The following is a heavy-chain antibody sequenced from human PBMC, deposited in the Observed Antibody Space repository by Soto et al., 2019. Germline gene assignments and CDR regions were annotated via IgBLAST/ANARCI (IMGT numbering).Heavy chain of an antibody. CDR2: ISYDGSNK. CDR1: GFTFSSYG. J-gene: IGHJ4*02. D-gene: IGHD3-22*01. Sequence: GGSLRLSCAASGFTFSSYGMHWVRQAPGKGLEWVAVISYDGSNKYYADSVKGRFTISRDNSKNTLYLQMNSLRAEDTAVYYCAIRASYYDSSGYFDYWGQGTQVTV. CDR3: AIRASYYDSSGYFDY. V-gene: IGHV3-30*03.